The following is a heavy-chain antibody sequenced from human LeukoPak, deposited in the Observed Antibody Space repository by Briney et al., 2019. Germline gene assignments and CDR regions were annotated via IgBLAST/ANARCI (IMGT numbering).Heavy chain of an antibody. D-gene: IGHD6-25*01. CDR3: AASSHLGSYNWFDP. CDR2: IDQSRST. CDR1: GGSFSDRY. Sequence: PSETLSLTCAVDGGSFSDRYWTWIRQPPGKGLEWIGEIDQSRSTKFNPSLKGRVTISLDTSKNQFSLDLTSVTAADTAIYYCAASSHLGSYNWFDPWGQGTPVTVSS. J-gene: IGHJ5*02. V-gene: IGHV4-34*01.